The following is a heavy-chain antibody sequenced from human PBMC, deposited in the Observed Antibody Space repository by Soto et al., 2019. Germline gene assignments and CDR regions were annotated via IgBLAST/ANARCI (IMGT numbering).Heavy chain of an antibody. CDR2: IYPGDSDT. CDR3: ARIQAPGSSSGLDY. V-gene: IGHV5-51*01. CDR1: GYSFTTYW. D-gene: IGHD6-19*01. J-gene: IGHJ4*02. Sequence: GESLKISCKASGYSFTTYWIGWVRQMPGKGLEWMGIIYPGDSDTRYSPSFQGQVTISADKSITTTYLQWTSLRASDTAMYYCARIQAPGSSSGLDYWGQGTLVTVSS.